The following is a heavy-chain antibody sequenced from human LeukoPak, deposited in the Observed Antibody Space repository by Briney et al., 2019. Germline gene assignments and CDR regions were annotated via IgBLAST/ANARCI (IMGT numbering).Heavy chain of an antibody. CDR3: ATGGGATKYNWFDP. V-gene: IGHV1-24*01. J-gene: IGHJ5*02. D-gene: IGHD5-12*01. CDR2: FDPEDGET. CDR1: GYTLTELS. Sequence: ASVKVSCKVSGYTLTELSMHWVRQAPGKGLEWMGGFDPEDGETIYAQKFQGRVTMTEDTSTDTAYMELSSLRSEDTAVYYCATGGGATKYNWFDPWGQGTLVTVSS.